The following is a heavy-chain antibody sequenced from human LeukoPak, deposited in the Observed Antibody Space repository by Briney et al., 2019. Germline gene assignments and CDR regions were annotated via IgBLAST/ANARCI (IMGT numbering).Heavy chain of an antibody. CDR1: GFTFSSYA. CDR2: ISGSGGST. J-gene: IGHJ4*02. Sequence: GGSVRLSCAASGFTFSSYAMSWVRQAPGKGLEWVSAISGSGGSTYYADSVKGRFTISRDNSKNTLYLQMNSLRAEDTAVYYCAKGKGGRTTNYFDYWGQGTLVTVSS. CDR3: AKGKGGRTTNYFDY. D-gene: IGHD1-7*01. V-gene: IGHV3-23*01.